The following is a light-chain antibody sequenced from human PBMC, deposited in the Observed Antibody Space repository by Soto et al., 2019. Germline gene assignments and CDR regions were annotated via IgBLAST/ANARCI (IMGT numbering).Light chain of an antibody. CDR3: TSYTTSSTWV. J-gene: IGLJ3*02. V-gene: IGLV2-14*01. CDR1: SSDVASYNY. CDR2: EVN. Sequence: QSALTQPASVSGSPGQSITISCTGTSSDVASYNYVSWYQHHPGKAPKLMIYEVNNRPSGVSNRFSGSKSGNTASLTISGLQAEDEADYYCTSYTTSSTWVFGGGTXLTVL.